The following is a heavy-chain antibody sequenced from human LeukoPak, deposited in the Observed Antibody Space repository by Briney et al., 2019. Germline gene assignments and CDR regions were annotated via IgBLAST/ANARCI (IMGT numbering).Heavy chain of an antibody. J-gene: IGHJ5*02. CDR2: MFYSGTT. CDR3: ARIMPSDYSTTP. D-gene: IGHD4-11*01. Sequence: SETLPLTCSVSGASVTSYYWTWIRQPPGKGLESIGYMFYSGTTNYSPSLKSRVTISMDTSKNQFSLKLTSVAAADTAVYYCARIMPSDYSTTPWGQGTLVTVSS. CDR1: GASVTSYY. V-gene: IGHV4-59*02.